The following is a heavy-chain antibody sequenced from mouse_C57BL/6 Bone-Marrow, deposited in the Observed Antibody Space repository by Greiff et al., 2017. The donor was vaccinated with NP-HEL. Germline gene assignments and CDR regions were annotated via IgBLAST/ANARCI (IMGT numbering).Heavy chain of an antibody. Sequence: SASGVDFSRYWMSWVRRAPGKGLEWIGEINPDSSTINYAPSLKDKFIISRDNAKNTLYLQMSKVRSEDTALYYCARRVAEGWYFDVWGTGTTVTVSS. J-gene: IGHJ1*03. CDR3: ARRVAEGWYFDV. CDR2: INPDSSTI. CDR1: GVDFSRYW. D-gene: IGHD1-1*02. V-gene: IGHV4-1*01.